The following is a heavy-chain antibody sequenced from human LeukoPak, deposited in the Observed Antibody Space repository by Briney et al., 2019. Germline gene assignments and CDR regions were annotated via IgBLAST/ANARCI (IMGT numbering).Heavy chain of an antibody. D-gene: IGHD3-10*01. J-gene: IGHJ5*01. Sequence: GGSLRLSCAASGFSFSSYGMHWVRQAPGKGLEWVAFIRYDGSDKYYADSVKGRFTISRGNSQNTLYLQMNSLGAEDTAVYYCAKDRGAIGGPVRNWFDSWGQGTLVTVSS. CDR2: IRYDGSDK. V-gene: IGHV3-30*02. CDR3: AKDRGAIGGPVRNWFDS. CDR1: GFSFSSYG.